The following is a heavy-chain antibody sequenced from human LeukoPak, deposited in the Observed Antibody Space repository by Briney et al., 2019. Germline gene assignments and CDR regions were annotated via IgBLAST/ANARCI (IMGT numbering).Heavy chain of an antibody. Sequence: PSGTLSLTCAVSGYSISSGYYWGWIRQPPGKGLEWIGSIYHSGSTYYNPSLKSRVTISVDTSKNQFSLKLSSVTAADTAVYYCARGSSTIFGVVTYTPYFDYWGQGTLVTVSS. CDR2: IYHSGST. CDR1: GYSISSGYY. D-gene: IGHD3-3*01. J-gene: IGHJ4*02. V-gene: IGHV4-38-2*01. CDR3: ARGSSTIFGVVTYTPYFDY.